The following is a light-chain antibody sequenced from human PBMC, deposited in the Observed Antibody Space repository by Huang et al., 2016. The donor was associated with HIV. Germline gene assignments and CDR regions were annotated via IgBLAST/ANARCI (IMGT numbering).Light chain of an antibody. J-gene: IGKJ2*01. CDR1: QNINKY. CDR2: GAS. Sequence: DIPMTQSPSSLSASVGDRIIITCRASQNINKYLNWYQQMPGKAPKLLIYGASSLQGRVSSRFSGCGYGTDFTLTIRSLQPEDAATYYCQQSYKIPRTFGKGTLLEI. V-gene: IGKV1-39*01. CDR3: QQSYKIPRT.